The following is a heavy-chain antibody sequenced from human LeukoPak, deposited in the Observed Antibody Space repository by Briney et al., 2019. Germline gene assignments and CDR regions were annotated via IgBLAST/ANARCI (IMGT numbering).Heavy chain of an antibody. CDR2: TSSSDAGK. D-gene: IGHD2-15*01. CDR3: AKAPVTSCRGAFCYPFDY. J-gene: IGHJ4*02. Sequence: GGSLRLSCGASGFTFSSYGMSWVRRAPGKGLEWVSATSSSDAGKYYADSVRGRFTISRDNSRNTMYLQMNSLRAEDAAVYYCAKAPVTSCRGAFCYPFDYWGQGTLVTVSS. V-gene: IGHV3-23*01. CDR1: GFTFSSYG.